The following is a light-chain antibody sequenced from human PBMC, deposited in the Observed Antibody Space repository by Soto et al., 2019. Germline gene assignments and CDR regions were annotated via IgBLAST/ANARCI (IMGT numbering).Light chain of an antibody. CDR3: QQYQDWPPT. CDR1: QSVYSA. J-gene: IGKJ1*01. CDR2: GAS. Sequence: IVMTKSPFTLSVSPGERATLSCRASQSVYSALAWYQQKPGQVPRLLIYGASTRATGIPARFSGSGSGTEFTLTISSLQSEDFEVYYCQQYQDWPPTFGQGTKVDI. V-gene: IGKV3-15*01.